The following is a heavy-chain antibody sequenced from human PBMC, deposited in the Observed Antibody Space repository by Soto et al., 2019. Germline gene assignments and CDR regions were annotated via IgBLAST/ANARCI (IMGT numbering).Heavy chain of an antibody. J-gene: IGHJ5*02. CDR2: IVVGSGNT. CDR3: AAFDPGPMGFDP. CDR1: GFTFSRSA. Sequence: GASVKVSCKVSGFTFSRSAVQWVRQARGQRLEWIGKIVVGSGNTNYAQKFQERVTITRDMSTSTAYMELSSLRSEDTAFYYCAAFDPGPMGFDPWGQGTLVTVSS. D-gene: IGHD3-9*01. V-gene: IGHV1-58*01.